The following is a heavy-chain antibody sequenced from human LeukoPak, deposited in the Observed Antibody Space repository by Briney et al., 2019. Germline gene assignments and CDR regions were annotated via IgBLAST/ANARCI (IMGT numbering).Heavy chain of an antibody. V-gene: IGHV3-30*02. CDR1: GFTFISYG. CDR2: IAYDGSNK. Sequence: PGGSLRLSCAASGFTFISYGMHWVRQAPGKGLEWVAFIAYDGSNKYYADPVKGRFTISRDNSKNTLSLQMNSLRAEDTAVYYCAKDHDYYGLESYWGQGTLVTVSS. CDR3: AKDHDYYGLESY. D-gene: IGHD3-10*01. J-gene: IGHJ4*02.